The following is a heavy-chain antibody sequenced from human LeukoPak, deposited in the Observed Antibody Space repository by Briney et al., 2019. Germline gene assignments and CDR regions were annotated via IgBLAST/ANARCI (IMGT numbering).Heavy chain of an antibody. J-gene: IGHJ4*02. CDR1: GFTFSSYS. Sequence: PGGSLRLSCAASGFTFSSYSMNWVRQAPGKGLEWVSSISSSSSYIYYADSVKGRFTISRDNAKNSLYLQMNGLRAEDTAVYYCARDRHHRFGELFPWGQGTLVTVSS. CDR2: ISSSSSYI. D-gene: IGHD3-10*01. CDR3: ARDRHHRFGELFP. V-gene: IGHV3-21*01.